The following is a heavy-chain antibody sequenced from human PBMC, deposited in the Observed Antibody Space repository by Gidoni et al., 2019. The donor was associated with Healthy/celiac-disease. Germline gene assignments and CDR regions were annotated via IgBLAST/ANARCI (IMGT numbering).Heavy chain of an antibody. CDR2: ISGSDDTT. J-gene: IGHJ4*02. V-gene: IGHV3-23*01. Sequence: EVHLLVSGGGFVQPGGSLRPSSAASGFTFSSYAMHCVRQAPGKGLAWVSFISGSDDTTYYADSVKGRFTISRDNSKNTLYLQMNSLRAEDTAVYYCAKDGLTSGNYWGQGTLVTVSS. CDR3: AKDGLTSGNY. CDR1: GFTFSSYA. D-gene: IGHD3-10*01.